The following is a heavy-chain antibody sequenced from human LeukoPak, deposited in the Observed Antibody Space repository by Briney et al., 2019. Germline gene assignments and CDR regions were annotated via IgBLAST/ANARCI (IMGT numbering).Heavy chain of an antibody. Sequence: GGSLRLSCAASGFTFSDYSMNWVRQAPGKGLEWVSSISGSSTYIYYSDSLKGRFTISRDNAKNSLYLQMNSLRAEDTAVYYCARAQWPWGQGTLVTVSS. J-gene: IGHJ4*02. V-gene: IGHV3-21*01. CDR3: ARAQWP. CDR2: ISGSSTYI. CDR1: GFTFSDYS. D-gene: IGHD6-19*01.